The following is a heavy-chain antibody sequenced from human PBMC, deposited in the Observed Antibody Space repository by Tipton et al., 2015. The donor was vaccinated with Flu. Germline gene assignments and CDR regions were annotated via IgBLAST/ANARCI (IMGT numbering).Heavy chain of an antibody. Sequence: TLSLTCAVYGGSFSGYYWSWIRQPPGKGLEWIGEVNHSGSTNYNPSLKSRVTISVDTSKNQFSLKLSSVTAVDTAVYYCASIYCGGDCYLDYWGQGTLVTVSS. CDR1: GGSFSGYY. D-gene: IGHD2-21*02. V-gene: IGHV4-34*01. CDR2: VNHSGST. CDR3: ASIYCGGDCYLDY. J-gene: IGHJ4*02.